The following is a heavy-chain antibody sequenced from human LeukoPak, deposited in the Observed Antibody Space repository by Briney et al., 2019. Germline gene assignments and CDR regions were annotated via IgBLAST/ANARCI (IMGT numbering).Heavy chain of an antibody. CDR2: ISSSSTYI. V-gene: IGHV3-21*01. D-gene: IGHD2-21*02. CDR3: ARDTSYCGGDCSNKGEAFDV. CDR1: GFTFSSFA. Sequence: GGSLRLSCAASGFTFSSFAMTWVRQVPGKGLEWVSSISSSSTYIYYADSVKGRFTISRDNAKNSLFLQMNSLRAEDTALYYCARDTSYCGGDCSNKGEAFDVWGQGTQVTDSS. J-gene: IGHJ3*01.